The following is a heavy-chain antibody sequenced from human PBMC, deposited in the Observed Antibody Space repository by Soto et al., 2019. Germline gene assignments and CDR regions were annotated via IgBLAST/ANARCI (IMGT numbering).Heavy chain of an antibody. CDR1: GFSLTSNDVG. Sequence: SGPTLVNPTQTLTLTCTFSGFSLTSNDVGVGWIRQPPGKALEWLALIYWDDDKRYSPSLKSRLTITKDTSKNQVVLRMTNMDPVDTATYYCAHSRYSRSSFDYWGRGTLVTVSS. J-gene: IGHJ4*01. D-gene: IGHD6-6*01. CDR3: AHSRYSRSSFDY. CDR2: IYWDDDK. V-gene: IGHV2-5*02.